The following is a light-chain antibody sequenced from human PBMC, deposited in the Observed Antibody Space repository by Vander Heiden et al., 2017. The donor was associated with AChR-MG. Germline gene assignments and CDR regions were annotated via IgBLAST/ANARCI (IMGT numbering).Light chain of an antibody. CDR1: SSDVGGYDY. V-gene: IGLV2-14*03. CDR2: DDS. Sequence: HSALTQPAFVSGSPGQSITISSAGSSSDVGGYDYVDCDQPHTGKAPKLMIYDDSNRPSGVSNRFSGSKSGNTASLTNSGLQDEDEADYYCSSYTSSSTRVFGGGTKLTVL. CDR3: SSYTSSSTRV. J-gene: IGLJ2*01.